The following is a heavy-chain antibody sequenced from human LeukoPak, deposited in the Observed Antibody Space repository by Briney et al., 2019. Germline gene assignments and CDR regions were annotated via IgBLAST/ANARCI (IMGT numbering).Heavy chain of an antibody. Sequence: SETLSLTCAVYGGSFSVYYWSWIRQPPGKGLEWIGEINHSGSTNYNPSLKSRVTISVDTSKNQFSLKLSSVTAADTAVYYCAREARLRGPKWFDPWGQGTLVTVSS. CDR1: GGSFSVYY. D-gene: IGHD4-17*01. CDR2: INHSGST. V-gene: IGHV4-34*01. CDR3: AREARLRGPKWFDP. J-gene: IGHJ5*02.